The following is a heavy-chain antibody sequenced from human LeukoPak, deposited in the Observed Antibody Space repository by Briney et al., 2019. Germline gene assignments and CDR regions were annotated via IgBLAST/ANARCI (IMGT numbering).Heavy chain of an antibody. Sequence: PSETLSLTCTVSGGSISSHYWSWIRQPPGKGLEWIGYIYDSGSTNYNPSLKSRVTISVDTSKNQFSLKLSSVTAADTAVYYCARGTLGNFDYWAPGTLVTDSS. CDR1: GGSISSHY. V-gene: IGHV4-59*11. CDR2: IYDSGST. D-gene: IGHD3-10*01. J-gene: IGHJ4*02. CDR3: ARGTLGNFDY.